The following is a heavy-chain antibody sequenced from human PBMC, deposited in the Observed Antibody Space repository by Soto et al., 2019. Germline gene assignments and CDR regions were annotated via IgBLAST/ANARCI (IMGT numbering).Heavy chain of an antibody. CDR3: AHPRGYGVFDAVDI. CDR1: GFLFSTYA. J-gene: IGHJ3*02. D-gene: IGHD4-17*01. V-gene: IGHV3-23*01. Sequence: GGSLRLSCAASGFLFSTYAMNWVRQAPGKGLEWVSAISDNGGSTYYAESVRGRFTISRDNSINTLYLQMGSLRTEDTAVYYCAHPRGYGVFDAVDIWGQGTLVTVS. CDR2: ISDNGGST.